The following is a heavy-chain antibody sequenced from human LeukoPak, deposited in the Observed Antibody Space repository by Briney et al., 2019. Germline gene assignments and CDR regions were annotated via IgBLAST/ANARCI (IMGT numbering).Heavy chain of an antibody. D-gene: IGHD3-9*01. CDR2: ISSTGGTT. Sequence: GGSLRLSCAASGITFSSYGMSWVRQAPGKGLEWVSSISSTGGTTYYADSVKGRFTISRDNSKNTLYLQMNSLRAEDTAVYYCARDQSGYEDYWGQGTLVTVSS. J-gene: IGHJ4*02. CDR1: GITFSSYG. V-gene: IGHV3-23*01. CDR3: ARDQSGYEDY.